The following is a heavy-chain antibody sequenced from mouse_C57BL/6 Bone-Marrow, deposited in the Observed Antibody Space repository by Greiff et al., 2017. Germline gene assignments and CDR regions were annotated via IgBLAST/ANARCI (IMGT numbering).Heavy chain of an antibody. J-gene: IGHJ3*01. Sequence: QVQLQQSGAELVQPWASVKLSCTASGYTFTSYWMHWVKQRPGPGLEWIGMIHPNSGSANYNEKFNSKATMTVDQSSSTAYMQLSSLTAEDSAVYYCARCPNYYGSSPFAYWGQGTLVTVSA. CDR1: GYTFTSYW. CDR2: IHPNSGSA. CDR3: ARCPNYYGSSPFAY. V-gene: IGHV1-64*01. D-gene: IGHD1-1*01.